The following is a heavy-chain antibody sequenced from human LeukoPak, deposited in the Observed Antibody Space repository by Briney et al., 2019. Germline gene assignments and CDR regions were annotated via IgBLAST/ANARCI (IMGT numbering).Heavy chain of an antibody. Sequence: GGSLRLSCAASGFTFSTYTMNWVRQAPEKGLEWLSYISGSGDTIYYADSVKGRFTISRDNAKYSLYLQIHSLRAEDTAVYYCPTSLPPPYGPYSSHMDVWGKGTTVTISS. D-gene: IGHD2-21*01. V-gene: IGHV3-48*04. J-gene: IGHJ6*03. CDR3: PTSLPPPYGPYSSHMDV. CDR1: GFTFSTYT. CDR2: ISGSGDTI.